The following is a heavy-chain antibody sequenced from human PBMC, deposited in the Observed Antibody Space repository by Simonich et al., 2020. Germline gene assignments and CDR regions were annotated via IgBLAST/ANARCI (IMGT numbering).Heavy chain of an antibody. CDR1: GYTFTGYY. V-gene: IGHV1-2*02. CDR3: ARDPGAELTGDY. CDR2: INPHSGGT. Sequence: QVQLVQSGAEVKKPGASVKVSCKASGYTFTGYYMHWVRQAPGQGLEWMGWINPHSGGTNYAKKFQGRVTMTRDTSISTAYMELSRLRSDDTAVYYCARDPGAELTGDYWGQGTLVTVSS. D-gene: IGHD7-27*01. J-gene: IGHJ4*02.